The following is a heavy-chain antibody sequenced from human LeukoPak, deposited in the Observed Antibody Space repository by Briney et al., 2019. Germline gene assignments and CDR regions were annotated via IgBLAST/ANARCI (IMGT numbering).Heavy chain of an antibody. CDR2: IRYDGSNK. D-gene: IGHD3-16*02. V-gene: IGHV3-30*02. CDR1: GFTFSSYG. CDR3: ARSRDHYDYVWGSYRPYFDY. Sequence: PEGSLRLSCAASGFTFSSYGMHWVRQAPGKGLEWVAFIRYDGSNKYYADSVKGRFTISRDNSKNTLYLQMNSLRAEDTAVYYCARSRDHYDYVWGSYRPYFDYWGQGTLVTVSS. J-gene: IGHJ4*02.